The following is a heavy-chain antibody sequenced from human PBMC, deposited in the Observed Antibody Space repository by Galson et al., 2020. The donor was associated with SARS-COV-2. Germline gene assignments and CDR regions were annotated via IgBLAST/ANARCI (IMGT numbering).Heavy chain of an antibody. D-gene: IGHD6-19*01. Sequence: ASVKVSCKVSGYTLTELSIHWVRQAPGKGLEWLVGFDPEDGETIYAQKFQGRVTMTEDTSTDTAYMELSRLRYEDTAVYYCATGPAVAGRRHCYYYYFGMDVGGQGTTVTVSS. CDR1: GYTLTELS. CDR2: FDPEDGET. CDR3: ATGPAVAGRRHCYYYYFGMDV. J-gene: IGHJ6*02. V-gene: IGHV1-24*01.